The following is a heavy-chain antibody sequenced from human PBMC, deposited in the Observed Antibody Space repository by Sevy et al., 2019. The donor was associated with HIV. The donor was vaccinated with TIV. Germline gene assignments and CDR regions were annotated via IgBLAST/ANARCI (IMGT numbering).Heavy chain of an antibody. CDR1: GYTFTSYG. V-gene: IGHV1-18*01. Sequence: ASVKVSCKASGYTFTSYGISWVRQAPGQGLEWMGWISAYNGNTNYAQTLQGRVTMTTDTSTSTAYMELRSLRSDDTAVYYCARGEDIVVVPAAMVYWGQGTLVTVSS. CDR2: ISAYNGNT. D-gene: IGHD2-2*01. J-gene: IGHJ4*02. CDR3: ARGEDIVVVPAAMVY.